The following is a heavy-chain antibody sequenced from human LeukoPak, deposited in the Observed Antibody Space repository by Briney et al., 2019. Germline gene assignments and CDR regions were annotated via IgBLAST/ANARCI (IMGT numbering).Heavy chain of an antibody. Sequence: ASVKVSCKSSGYTFTGYYMHWVRQAPGQGLEWMGWINPNSGGTNYAQKFQGRVTMTRDTSISTAYMELSRLRSDDTAVYYCARERGPGGYDFWSGYYTFDYWGQGTLVTVSS. CDR1: GYTFTGYY. CDR2: INPNSGGT. J-gene: IGHJ4*02. CDR3: ARERGPGGYDFWSGYYTFDY. V-gene: IGHV1-2*02. D-gene: IGHD3-3*01.